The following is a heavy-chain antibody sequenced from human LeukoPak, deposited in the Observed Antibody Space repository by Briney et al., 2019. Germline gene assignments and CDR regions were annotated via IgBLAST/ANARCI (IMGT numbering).Heavy chain of an antibody. J-gene: IGHJ6*03. CDR2: ITSGSTYT. V-gene: IGHV3-21*06. CDR1: GFTFSSYS. CDR3: ARLGYCSSISCPYFYYMDV. D-gene: IGHD2-2*01. Sequence: GGSLRLSCAASGFTFSSYSMNWVRQAPGKGLEWVSSITSGSTYTYCADSLKGRFTISRDNAKNSLFLQMNSLSAEDTAVYYCARLGYCSSISCPYFYYMDVWGKGTTVTVSS.